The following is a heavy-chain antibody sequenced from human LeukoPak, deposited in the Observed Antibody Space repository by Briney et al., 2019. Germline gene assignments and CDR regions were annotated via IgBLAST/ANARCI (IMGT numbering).Heavy chain of an antibody. CDR2: ISYDGSNK. CDR3: ARRTNMVRGVKAFDY. D-gene: IGHD3-10*01. Sequence: GGSLRLSCAASGFTFSSYAMHWVHQAPGKGLEWVAVISYDGSNKYYADSVKGRFTISRDNSKNTLYLQINSLRAEDTAVYYCARRTNMVRGVKAFDYWGQGTLVTVSS. J-gene: IGHJ4*02. CDR1: GFTFSSYA. V-gene: IGHV3-30*04.